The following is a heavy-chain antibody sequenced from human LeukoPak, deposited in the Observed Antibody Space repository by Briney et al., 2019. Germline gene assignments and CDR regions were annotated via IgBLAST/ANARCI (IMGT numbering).Heavy chain of an antibody. J-gene: IGHJ4*02. CDR1: GGSITSSY. CDR3: ARATAYYCIDY. D-gene: IGHD3-10*01. V-gene: IGHV4-59*01. CDR2: IYNSGST. Sequence: KPSGTLSLTCIVSGGSITSSYWSWIRQPPGKGLGWIGYIYNSGSTNYNPSLKSRVTISVDMSKNQFSLKLSSVTAADTAVYYCARATAYYCIDYWGQGTLVTVSS.